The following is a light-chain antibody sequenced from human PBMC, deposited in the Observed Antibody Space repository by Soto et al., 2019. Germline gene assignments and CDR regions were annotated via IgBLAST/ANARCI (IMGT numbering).Light chain of an antibody. J-gene: IGKJ2*01. Sequence: EIVMTQSPATLSVSPGERVTLSCRASQSVYSNLAWHQEKPGQAPRLLIYGASTRATGIPGRFSGSGSGTEFTLTISSLQSEDFAVYYCQQYNNWPPYTFGQGTKLEI. CDR3: QQYNNWPPYT. CDR2: GAS. V-gene: IGKV3-15*01. CDR1: QSVYSN.